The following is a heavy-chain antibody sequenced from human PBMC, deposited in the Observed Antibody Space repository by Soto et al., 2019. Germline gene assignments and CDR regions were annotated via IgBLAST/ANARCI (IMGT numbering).Heavy chain of an antibody. D-gene: IGHD3-10*01. V-gene: IGHV4-59*01. Sequence: SETLSLTCSVAGGSISSYYWSWIRQPPGKGLEWIGYIYYSGSTNYNPSLKSRVTISVDTSKNQFSLKLSSVTAADTAVYYCARLYGSGSYLYYYYMDVWGKGTTVTVS. J-gene: IGHJ6*03. CDR2: IYYSGST. CDR3: ARLYGSGSYLYYYYMDV. CDR1: GGSISSYY.